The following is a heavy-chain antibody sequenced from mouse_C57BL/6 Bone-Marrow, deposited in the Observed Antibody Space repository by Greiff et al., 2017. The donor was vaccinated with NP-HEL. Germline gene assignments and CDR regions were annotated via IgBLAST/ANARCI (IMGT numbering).Heavy chain of an antibody. CDR1: GYTFTDYY. CDR2: IYPGSGNT. Sequence: LVESGAELVRPGASVKLSCKASGYTFTDYYINWVKQRPGQGLEWIARIYPGSGNTYYNEKFKGKATLTAEKSSSTAYMQLSSLTSEDSAVYFCARKAWRYFDVWGTGTTVTVSS. D-gene: IGHD3-2*02. CDR3: ARKAWRYFDV. J-gene: IGHJ1*03. V-gene: IGHV1-76*01.